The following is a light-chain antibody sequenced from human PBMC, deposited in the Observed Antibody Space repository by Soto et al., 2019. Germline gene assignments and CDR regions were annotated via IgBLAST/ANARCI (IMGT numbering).Light chain of an antibody. CDR1: QGISSF. V-gene: IGKV1-9*01. J-gene: IGKJ3*01. CDR2: GAS. Sequence: IQLTQSPSSLSASVGDRVTITCRASQGISSFLAWDQQKPGRAPKLLIYGASTLQSGVPSRFSGSGSGTDFTLTISSLQPEDFATYYCQQLNSFPSAFGPGTKVEIQ. CDR3: QQLNSFPSA.